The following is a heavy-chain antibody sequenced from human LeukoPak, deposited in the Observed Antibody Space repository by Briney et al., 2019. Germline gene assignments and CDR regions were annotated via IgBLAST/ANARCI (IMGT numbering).Heavy chain of an antibody. J-gene: IGHJ6*03. D-gene: IGHD3-3*01. CDR3: ARFLATWDYYYMDV. CDR2: ISGSGGST. Sequence: PGGSLRLSCAASGFTFSSYAMSWVRQAPGKGLEWVSAISGSGGSTYYADSVKGRFTISRDNDKNSVYLQMTSLRAEDAAVYYCARFLATWDYYYMDVWGNGTTVTVSS. CDR1: GFTFSSYA. V-gene: IGHV3-23*01.